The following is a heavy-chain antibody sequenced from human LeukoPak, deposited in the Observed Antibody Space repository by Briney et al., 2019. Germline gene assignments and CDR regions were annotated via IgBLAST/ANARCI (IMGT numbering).Heavy chain of an antibody. V-gene: IGHV5-51*01. CDR1: GYSFXSYX. CDR3: ARRLGRYYYDSSGTMGGFDY. Sequence: SLKISCKASGYSFXSYXIGWVRQMPWKXLEXXGIXYPGDSDTRYSPSFQGQVTISADKSISTAYLQWSSLKASDTAMYYCARRLGRYYYDSSGTMGGFDYWGQGTLVTVPS. CDR2: XYPGDSDT. D-gene: IGHD3-22*01. J-gene: IGHJ4*02.